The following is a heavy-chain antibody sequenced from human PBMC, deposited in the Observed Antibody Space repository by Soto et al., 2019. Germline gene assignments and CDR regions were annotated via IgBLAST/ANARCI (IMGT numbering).Heavy chain of an antibody. CDR1: GFTFSNYA. V-gene: IGHV3-23*01. CDR2: FSGSGGST. D-gene: IGHD3-3*01. Sequence: EVQLLESGGGLVQPGGSLRLSCAAAGFTFSNYALTWVRQSPGKGLEWVSTFSGSGGSTYYADSVSGRFTISTDNSKNTLFLQMNSLRVEDTAIYYCARDWTGDTCPCLDVWGQGTTVSVSS. J-gene: IGHJ6*02. CDR3: ARDWTGDTCPCLDV.